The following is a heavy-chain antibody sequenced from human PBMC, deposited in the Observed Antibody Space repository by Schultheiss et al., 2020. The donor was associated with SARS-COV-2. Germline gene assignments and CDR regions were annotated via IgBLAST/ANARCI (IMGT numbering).Heavy chain of an antibody. CDR1: GFTFSSYA. Sequence: GGSLRLSCAASGFTFSSYAMHWVRQAPGKGLGWVAVISYDGSNKYYADSVKGRFTISRDNSKNTLYLQMNSLRAEDTAVYYCARTGTPGLYYFDYWGQGTLVTVSS. J-gene: IGHJ4*02. D-gene: IGHD1-1*01. CDR2: ISYDGSNK. CDR3: ARTGTPGLYYFDY. V-gene: IGHV3-30*07.